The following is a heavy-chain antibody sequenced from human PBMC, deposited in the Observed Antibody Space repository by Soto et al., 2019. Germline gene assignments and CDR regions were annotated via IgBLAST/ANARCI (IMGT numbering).Heavy chain of an antibody. D-gene: IGHD5-12*01. CDR1: GFTFHEYA. J-gene: IGHJ6*02. Sequence: EVQLIESGGGWVQPGTSLRASCVASGFTFHEYAIHWVRQAPGKGLEWVSGISSDGDTIAYADSVQGRFTVLRDNDKNSLYLQMNSLRAEDTALYYCTKGGYDLIYYFGMDVWGQGTTVTVSS. V-gene: IGHV3-9*01. CDR3: TKGGYDLIYYFGMDV. CDR2: ISSDGDTI.